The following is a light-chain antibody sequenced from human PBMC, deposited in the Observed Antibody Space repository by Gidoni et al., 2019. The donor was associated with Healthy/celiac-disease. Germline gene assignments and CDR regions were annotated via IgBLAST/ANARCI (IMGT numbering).Light chain of an antibody. Sequence: EIVLTQSPATLSLSPGEGATLSCRASQSVSSYLAWYQQKPGQAPRLLIYDASNRATGIPARFSGSGSGTDFTLTISSLEPEDFAVYYCQQRSNWPWTFXQXTKVEIK. CDR1: QSVSSY. CDR2: DAS. V-gene: IGKV3-11*01. CDR3: QQRSNWPWT. J-gene: IGKJ1*01.